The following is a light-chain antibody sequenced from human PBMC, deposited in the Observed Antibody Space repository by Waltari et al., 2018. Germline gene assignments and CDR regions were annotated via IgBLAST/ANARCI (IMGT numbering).Light chain of an antibody. V-gene: IGLV2-23*02. CDR1: SSDVGNYNL. CDR3: CSYAGSSTSYVI. Sequence: QSALTQPASVSGSPGQSITISCTGTSSDVGNYNLVSWYQQHPGKAPKLMIFEVTKRPSGSSNRFSGATSGNTASLTISWLQAEDEADYYCCSYAGSSTSYVIFGGGTKLTVL. CDR2: EVT. J-gene: IGLJ2*01.